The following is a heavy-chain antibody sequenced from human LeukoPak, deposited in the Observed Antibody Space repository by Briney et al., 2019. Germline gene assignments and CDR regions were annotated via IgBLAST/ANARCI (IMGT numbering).Heavy chain of an antibody. J-gene: IGHJ6*02. CDR1: GGSISSSSYY. D-gene: IGHD3-10*01. Sequence: PSETLSLTCTVSGGSISSSSYYWGWVRQPPGKGLEWIVSIYYSGSTYYNPSLKSRVTISVDTSKNQFSLKLSSVTAADTAVYYCARHLSFGTYYYYYYGMDVWGQGTTVTVSS. CDR3: ARHLSFGTYYYYYYGMDV. CDR2: IYYSGST. V-gene: IGHV4-39*01.